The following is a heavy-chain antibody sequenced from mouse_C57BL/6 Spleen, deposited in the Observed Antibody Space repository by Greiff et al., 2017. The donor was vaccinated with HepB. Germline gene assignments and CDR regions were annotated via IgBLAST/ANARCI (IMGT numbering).Heavy chain of an antibody. V-gene: IGHV5-12*01. CDR1: GFTFSDYY. J-gene: IGHJ2*01. D-gene: IGHD2-2*01. Sequence: DVQLVESGGGLVQPGGSLKLSCAASGFTFSDYYMYWVRQTPEKRLEWVAYISNGGGSTYYPDTVKGRFTISRDNAKNTLYLQMSRLKSEDTAMYYCARRGYDGYFDYWGQGTTLTVSS. CDR2: ISNGGGST. CDR3: ARRGYDGYFDY.